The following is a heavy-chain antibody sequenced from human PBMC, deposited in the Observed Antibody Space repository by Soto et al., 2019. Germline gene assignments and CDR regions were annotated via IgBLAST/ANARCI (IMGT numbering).Heavy chain of an antibody. V-gene: IGHV1-2*04. CDR3: AREGGIYCSSTSCYKPYYMDV. CDR2: INPNSGGT. Sequence: VASVKVSCKASGYTFTGYYMHWVRQAPGQGLEWMGWINPNSGGTNYAQKFQGWVTMTRDTSISTAYMELSRLRSDDTAVYYCAREGGIYCSSTSCYKPYYMDVCGKGTTVTVSS. CDR1: GYTFTGYY. D-gene: IGHD2-2*02. J-gene: IGHJ6*03.